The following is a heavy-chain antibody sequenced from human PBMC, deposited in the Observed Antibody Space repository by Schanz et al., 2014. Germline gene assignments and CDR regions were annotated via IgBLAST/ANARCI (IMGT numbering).Heavy chain of an antibody. Sequence: PGGSLRLSCAASGFTFSDYYMSWIRQAPGKGLEWVSYISSSGSYTNYADSVKGRFTTSRDNGKKSMYLQMNSLRAEDTAVYYCARDPNSVNEIDYWGQGTLVTVSS. CDR2: ISSSGSYT. J-gene: IGHJ4*02. CDR3: ARDPNSVNEIDY. D-gene: IGHD5-12*01. CDR1: GFTFSDYY. V-gene: IGHV3-11*05.